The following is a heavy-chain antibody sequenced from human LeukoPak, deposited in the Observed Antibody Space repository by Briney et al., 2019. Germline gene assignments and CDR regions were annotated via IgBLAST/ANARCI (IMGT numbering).Heavy chain of an antibody. CDR3: VKDLSYESSGYVFDY. J-gene: IGHJ4*02. V-gene: IGHV3-43*01. CDR2: ISWDGTT. D-gene: IGHD3-22*01. Sequence: GGSLRLSCAASGFTFEDYTMHWVRQAPGKTLECVSLISWDGTTYYPDSVKGRFTISRDNNKNSLYLQMDTLRSEDTAFYYCVKDLSYESSGYVFDYWGQGTLVTVSS. CDR1: GFTFEDYT.